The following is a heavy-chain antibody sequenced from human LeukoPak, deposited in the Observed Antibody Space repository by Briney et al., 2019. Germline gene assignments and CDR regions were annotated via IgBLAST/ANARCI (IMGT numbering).Heavy chain of an antibody. V-gene: IGHV3-30*18. CDR2: ISYDGSNK. Sequence: GGSVRLSCAASGFTFSNYGMHWARQAPGKGLEWVVVISYDGSNKYYADSVKGRFTISSDNSKNTLYLQMNSLRAEDTAVYYCANGYYYGSGSYYKEAFDIWGQGTVDAVSS. J-gene: IGHJ3*02. CDR3: ANGYYYGSGSYYKEAFDI. D-gene: IGHD3-10*01. CDR1: GFTFSNYG.